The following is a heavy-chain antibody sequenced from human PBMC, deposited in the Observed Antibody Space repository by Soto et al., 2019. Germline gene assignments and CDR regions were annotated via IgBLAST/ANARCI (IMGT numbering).Heavy chain of an antibody. V-gene: IGHV4-34*09. J-gene: IGHJ6*02. CDR3: ARDAPSFYGSGRKTYYYYGMDV. Sequence: SETLSLTCAVYGGSFSGYYWSWIRQPPGKGLEWIGEINHSGSTNYNPSLKSRVTISVDTSKNQFSLKLSSVTAADTAVYYCARDAPSFYGSGRKTYYYYGMDVWGQGTTVTVSS. D-gene: IGHD3-10*01. CDR2: INHSGST. CDR1: GGSFSGYY.